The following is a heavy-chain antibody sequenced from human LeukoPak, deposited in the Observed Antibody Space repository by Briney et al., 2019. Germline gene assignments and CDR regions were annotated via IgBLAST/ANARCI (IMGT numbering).Heavy chain of an antibody. V-gene: IGHV4-59*01. CDR2: IYYSGTT. Sequence: SETLSLTCTVSGGSISSYYWSWIRQPPGKGLEWIGYIYYSGTTNYNPSLKSRVTISVDTSKNQFSLKLSSVTAADTAVYYCARGGWGSFDYWGQGTLVTVSS. D-gene: IGHD1-26*01. J-gene: IGHJ4*02. CDR1: GGSISSYY. CDR3: ARGGWGSFDY.